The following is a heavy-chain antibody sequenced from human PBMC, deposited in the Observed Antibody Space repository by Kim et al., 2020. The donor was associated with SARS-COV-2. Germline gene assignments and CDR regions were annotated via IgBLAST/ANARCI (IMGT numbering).Heavy chain of an antibody. Sequence: GGSLRLSCATSGFTFRDFGLYWVRHSPGKGLEWVAGISWNSGNIGYADSVKGRFVISRDNAKNSLYLQMNRLRPEDTAFYYCAKDRSVQGNGFWSGHPQSAMDVWGQGTTVTVSS. CDR2: ISWNSGNI. CDR1: GFTFRDFG. V-gene: IGHV3-9*01. D-gene: IGHD3-3*01. J-gene: IGHJ6*02. CDR3: AKDRSVQGNGFWSGHPQSAMDV.